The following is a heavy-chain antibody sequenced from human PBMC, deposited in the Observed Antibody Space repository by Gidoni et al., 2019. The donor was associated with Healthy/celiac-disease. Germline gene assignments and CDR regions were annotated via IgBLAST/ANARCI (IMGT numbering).Heavy chain of an antibody. CDR3: ARVFIVGATTGPFDY. CDR1: GFTFSTYA. V-gene: IGHV3-64*01. Sequence: EVQLVESGGGLVQPGGSLRLSCAASGFTFSTYAMHWVRQAPGKGLEYVSAISSNGGSTYYANSVKGRFTISRDNSKNTLYLQMGSLRAEDMAVYYCARVFIVGATTGPFDYWCQGTLVTVSS. D-gene: IGHD1-26*01. CDR2: ISSNGGST. J-gene: IGHJ4*02.